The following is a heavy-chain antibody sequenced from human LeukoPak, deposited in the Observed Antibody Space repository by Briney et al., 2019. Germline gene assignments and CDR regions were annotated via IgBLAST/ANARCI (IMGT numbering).Heavy chain of an antibody. Sequence: SVKVSCKASGFTFTSSAAQWVRQARGQRLEWIGWIVVGSGNTNYAQKFQERVTITRDMSTSTAYMELSSLRSEDTAVYYCVYYYYYGMDVWGQGTTVTVSS. V-gene: IGHV1-58*01. CDR1: GFTFTSSA. J-gene: IGHJ6*02. CDR3: VYYYYYGMDV. CDR2: IVVGSGNT.